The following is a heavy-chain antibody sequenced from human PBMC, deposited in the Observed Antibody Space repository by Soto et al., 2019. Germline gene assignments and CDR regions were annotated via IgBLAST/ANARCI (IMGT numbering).Heavy chain of an antibody. Sequence: GGSLRLSCAASGFTFSSYAMSWVRQAPGKGLEWVSAISGSGGSTYYADSVKGRFTISRDNSKNTLYLQMNSLRAEDTAVYYCAKAGGITMIVVVIQEFDYWGQGTLVTVSS. CDR2: ISGSGGST. V-gene: IGHV3-23*01. D-gene: IGHD3-22*01. CDR3: AKAGGITMIVVVIQEFDY. CDR1: GFTFSSYA. J-gene: IGHJ4*02.